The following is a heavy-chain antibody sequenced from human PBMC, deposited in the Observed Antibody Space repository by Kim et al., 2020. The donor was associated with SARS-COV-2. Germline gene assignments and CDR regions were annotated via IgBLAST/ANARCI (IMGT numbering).Heavy chain of an antibody. CDR1: GYTFTSYG. CDR3: ARAEWTSGSYWGRGYYFDY. V-gene: IGHV1-18*01. CDR2: ISAYNGNT. Sequence: ASVKVSCKASGYTFTSYGISWVRQAPGQGLEWMGWISAYNGNTNYAQKLQGRVTMTTDTSTSTAYMELRSLRSDDTAVYYCARAEWTSGSYWGRGYYFDYWGQGTLVTVSS. J-gene: IGHJ4*02. D-gene: IGHD1-26*01.